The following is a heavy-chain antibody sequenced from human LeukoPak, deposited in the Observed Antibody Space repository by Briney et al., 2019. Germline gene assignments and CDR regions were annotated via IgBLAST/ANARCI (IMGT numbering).Heavy chain of an antibody. Sequence: GGSLRLSCAASGFTFSSYAMHWVRQAPGKGLEWAAVISYDGSNKYYADSVKGRYTISRDNSKNTLYLQMNSLRAEDTAVYYCARDRGYCSSTSCRYYYYGMDVWGQGTTVTVSS. D-gene: IGHD2-2*01. CDR3: ARDRGYCSSTSCRYYYYGMDV. V-gene: IGHV3-30-3*01. J-gene: IGHJ6*02. CDR1: GFTFSSYA. CDR2: ISYDGSNK.